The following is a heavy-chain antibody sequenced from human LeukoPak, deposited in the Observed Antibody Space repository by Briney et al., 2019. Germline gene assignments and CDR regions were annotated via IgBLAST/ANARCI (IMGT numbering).Heavy chain of an antibody. J-gene: IGHJ4*02. D-gene: IGHD3-3*01. CDR1: GFTFSIYA. CDR2: ISGSGGYT. V-gene: IGHV3-23*01. Sequence: GGSLRLSCAASGFTFSIYAMTWVRQAPGRGLEWVSAISGSGGYTYYAGSVKGRFTISRDNSKNTVYLQINSLRAEDTAVYYCASERITIFGVVTEYYFDYWGQGTLVTVSS. CDR3: ASERITIFGVVTEYYFDY.